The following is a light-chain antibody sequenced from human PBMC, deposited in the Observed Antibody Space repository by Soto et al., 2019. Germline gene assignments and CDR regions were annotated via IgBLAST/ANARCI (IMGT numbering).Light chain of an antibody. CDR2: DVS. CDR3: RSYTSSSLYV. J-gene: IGLJ1*01. V-gene: IGLV2-14*03. Sequence: QSALTQPASVSGSPGQSITISCTGTSSDVGGYNYVSWYQQHPGKAPKLMIYDVSNRPSGVSNRFSGSKSGNTASLTISGLQAEDEAAYYCRSYTSSSLYVFGTGTKVTVL. CDR1: SSDVGGYNY.